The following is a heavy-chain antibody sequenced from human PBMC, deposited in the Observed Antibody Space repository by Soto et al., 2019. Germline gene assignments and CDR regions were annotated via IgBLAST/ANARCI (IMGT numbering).Heavy chain of an antibody. CDR1: GFTFSSYS. CDR3: ARVYFDSSGYYPWGY. D-gene: IGHD3-22*01. V-gene: IGHV3-21*01. CDR2: ISSSSAYT. J-gene: IGHJ4*02. Sequence: EVQLVESGGGLVKPGGSLRLSCAASGFTFSSYSMNWVRQAPGKGLEWVSSISSSSAYTYYADSVKGRFTISRDNAKNSLYLQVNSLRAEDTAVYYCARVYFDSSGYYPWGYWGQGTLVTVSS.